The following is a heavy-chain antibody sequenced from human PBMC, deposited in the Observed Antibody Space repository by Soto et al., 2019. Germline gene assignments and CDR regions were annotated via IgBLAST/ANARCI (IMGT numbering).Heavy chain of an antibody. J-gene: IGHJ3*02. V-gene: IGHV3-23*01. CDR1: GFTFSSYG. CDR3: AKDPYGSGPSCDSKAFDI. D-gene: IGHD2-15*01. CDR2: ITGNGDSS. Sequence: EAQLLESGGGLVRPGGSLRLSCAASGFTFSSYGMTWVRQAQGKGLEWVSSITGNGDSSHYADSVTGRFTISRDNSRSTRYLQRNSLRVEDTAVYYCAKDPYGSGPSCDSKAFDIWGQGTVVTVSS.